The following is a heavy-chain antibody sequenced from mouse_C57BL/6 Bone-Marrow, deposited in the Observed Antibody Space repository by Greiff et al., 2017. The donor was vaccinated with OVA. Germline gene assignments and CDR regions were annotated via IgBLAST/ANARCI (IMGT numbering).Heavy chain of an antibody. CDR1: GFSLTSYA. D-gene: IGHD2-4*01. Sequence: VKVVESGPGLVAPSQSLSITCTVSGFSLTSYAISWVRQPPGKGLEWLGVIWTGGGTNYNSALKSRLSISKDNSKSQVFLKMNSLQTDDTARYYCAREDYDRRAWFAYWGQGTLVTVSA. J-gene: IGHJ3*01. CDR2: IWTGGGT. V-gene: IGHV2-9-1*01. CDR3: AREDYDRRAWFAY.